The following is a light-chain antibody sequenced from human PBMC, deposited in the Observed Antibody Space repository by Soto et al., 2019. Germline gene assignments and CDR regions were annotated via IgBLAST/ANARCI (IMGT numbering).Light chain of an antibody. CDR2: GAS. Sequence: EIVLTQSPATLSSFPGDRVTLSCRASQRVASNSLVWYQQKPGQAPRLLIYGASSRATGIPDRFSGSGSGTDFTLTIRRLEPEDVAVYYCQNYGSSPRTVGQGTKVDIK. J-gene: IGKJ1*01. CDR1: QRVASNS. CDR3: QNYGSSPRT. V-gene: IGKV3-20*01.